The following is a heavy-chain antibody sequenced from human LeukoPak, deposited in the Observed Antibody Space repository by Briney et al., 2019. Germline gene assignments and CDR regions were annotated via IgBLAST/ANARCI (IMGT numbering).Heavy chain of an antibody. D-gene: IGHD6-13*01. Sequence: PGGSLRLSCAASGFTVSSNYMSWVRQAPGKGLEWVSVIYSGGSTYYADSVKGRFTISRDNSKNTLYLQMNSLRAEDTAVYYCARVRAAAYSDYWGQGTLVTVSS. CDR1: GFTVSSNY. V-gene: IGHV3-53*01. CDR2: IYSGGST. CDR3: ARVRAAAYSDY. J-gene: IGHJ4*02.